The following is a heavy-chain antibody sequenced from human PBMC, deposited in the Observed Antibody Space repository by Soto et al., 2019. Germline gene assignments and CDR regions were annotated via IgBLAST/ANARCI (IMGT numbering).Heavy chain of an antibody. CDR3: ATRRRDEYYDFWSTTSGYFDY. J-gene: IGHJ4*02. V-gene: IGHV4-38-2*01. Sequence: KPSETLSLTCAVSGYSISSGYYWGWIRQPPGKGLEWIGSIYHSGSTYYNPSLKSRVTISVDTSKNQFSLKLSSVTAADTAVYYCATRRRDEYYDFWSTTSGYFDYWGQGTLVTVSS. D-gene: IGHD3-3*01. CDR1: GYSISSGYY. CDR2: IYHSGST.